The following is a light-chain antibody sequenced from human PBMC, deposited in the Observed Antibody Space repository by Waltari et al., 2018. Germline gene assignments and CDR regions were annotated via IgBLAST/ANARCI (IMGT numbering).Light chain of an antibody. CDR3: SSYTRRNTVI. J-gene: IGLJ2*01. CDR2: DVS. V-gene: IGLV2-14*03. Sequence: WYQQPPGIAPKHLLYDVSDRPSGVSDRFSGSKSGKTASLTISGLQPEDAADYYCSSYTRRNTVIFGGGTKLTVV.